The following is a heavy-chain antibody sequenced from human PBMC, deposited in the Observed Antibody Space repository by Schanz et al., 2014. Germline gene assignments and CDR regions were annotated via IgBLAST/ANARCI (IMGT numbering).Heavy chain of an antibody. D-gene: IGHD2-15*01. CDR3: ARQERGIWGHNGMDV. Sequence: QLQLQESGPGLVKPSETLSLTCTVSGGSISGSSYHWGWTRQPPGKGPEWIGTISYSGSTYYNPPTKSGVPIPEDPPKTLSSRRRSSVTAADTAIYYCARQERGIWGHNGMDVWGQGTTVTVSS. J-gene: IGHJ6*02. CDR1: GGSISGSSYH. CDR2: ISYSGST. V-gene: IGHV4-39*01.